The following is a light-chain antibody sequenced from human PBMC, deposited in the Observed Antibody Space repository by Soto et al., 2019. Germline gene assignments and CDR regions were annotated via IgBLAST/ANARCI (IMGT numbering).Light chain of an antibody. Sequence: DIQMTQSPSTLYGSVGARVTITSRASQTISCWLAWYQQKPGKAPKLLIYKASTLKSGVPSRFSGRGSGSEFTLTFSSLQPDDFETDYCQHYNSYSEAFGQGTKVELQ. CDR1: QTISCW. V-gene: IGKV1-5*03. J-gene: IGKJ1*01. CDR2: KAS. CDR3: QHYNSYSEA.